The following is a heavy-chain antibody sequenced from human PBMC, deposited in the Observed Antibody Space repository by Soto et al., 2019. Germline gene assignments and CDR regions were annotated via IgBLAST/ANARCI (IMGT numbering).Heavy chain of an antibody. Sequence: PGGSLRLSCAASGFTFSSYAMSWVRQAPGKGLEWVSAISGSGGSTYYADSVKGRFTISRDNSKSTLYLQMNSLRAEDTAVYYCACRVQWQWLVGSAFDIWGQGTMVTVSS. CDR2: ISGSGGST. D-gene: IGHD6-19*01. CDR3: ACRVQWQWLVGSAFDI. J-gene: IGHJ3*02. CDR1: GFTFSSYA. V-gene: IGHV3-23*01.